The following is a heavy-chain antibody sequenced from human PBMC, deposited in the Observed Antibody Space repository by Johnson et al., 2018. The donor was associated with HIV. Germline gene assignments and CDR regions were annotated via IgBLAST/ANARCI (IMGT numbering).Heavy chain of an antibody. Sequence: QVQLVESGGGVVQPGRSLRLSCAASGFPISRFAVHWIRQAPGKGLEWVGVTSYDGRKTHYADSVKGRFTISRDNSKNTLYLQMNSLRVEDTAVYYCAKGADYADYEGAFDIWGQGTMVTVSS. CDR3: AKGADYADYEGAFDI. D-gene: IGHD4-17*01. CDR1: GFPISRFA. J-gene: IGHJ3*02. V-gene: IGHV3-30*04. CDR2: TSYDGRKT.